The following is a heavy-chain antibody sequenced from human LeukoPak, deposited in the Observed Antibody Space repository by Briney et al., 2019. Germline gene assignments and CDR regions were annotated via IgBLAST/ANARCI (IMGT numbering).Heavy chain of an antibody. V-gene: IGHV3-23*01. D-gene: IGHD5-24*01. CDR2: ISGSGGST. Sequence: GGSLRLSCAASGFTFSIYGMGWVRQAPGKGLEWVSAISGSGGSTYYADSVKGRFTISRVNSKNTLYLQMNSLRAEDTAVYYCAKDRGLRWLQGYYDYWGQGTLVTVSS. CDR3: AKDRGLRWLQGYYDY. CDR1: GFTFSIYG. J-gene: IGHJ4*02.